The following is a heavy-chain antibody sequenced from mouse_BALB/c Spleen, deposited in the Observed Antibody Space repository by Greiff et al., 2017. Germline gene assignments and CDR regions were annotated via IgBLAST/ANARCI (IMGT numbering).Heavy chain of an antibody. Sequence: EVQLVESGGGLVKPGGSLKLSCAASGFTFSSYAMSWVRQTPEKRLEWVASISSGGSTYYPDSVKGRFTISRDNARNILYLQMSSLRSEDTAMYYCARGATTATSFAYWGQGTLVTVSA. V-gene: IGHV5-6-5*01. CDR3: ARGATTATSFAY. J-gene: IGHJ3*01. CDR2: ISSGGST. CDR1: GFTFSSYA. D-gene: IGHD1-2*01.